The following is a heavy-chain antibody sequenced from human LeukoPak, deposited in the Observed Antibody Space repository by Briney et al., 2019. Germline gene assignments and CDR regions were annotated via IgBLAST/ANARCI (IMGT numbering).Heavy chain of an antibody. CDR2: IKQDGGEK. V-gene: IGHV3-7*04. D-gene: IGHD1-14*01. CDR3: ARGYTISSVPGAFDI. CDR1: GFSFSSYW. J-gene: IGHJ3*02. Sequence: GGSLRLSCAVSGFSFSSYWMSWVRQAPGKGLQWVANIKQDGGEKYYVDSVKGRFTIFRDNAKNSLYLQMNSLRAEDTAVYYCARGYTISSVPGAFDILGQGTMVTVSS.